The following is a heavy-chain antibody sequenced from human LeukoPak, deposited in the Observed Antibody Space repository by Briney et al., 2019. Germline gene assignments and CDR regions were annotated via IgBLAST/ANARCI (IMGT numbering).Heavy chain of an antibody. Sequence: GGSLRLSCAASGFTFSSYWMHWVRHAPGKGLVWVSRINSDGSSTSYADSVKGRFTISRDNAKNTLYLQMNSLRAEDTAVYYCARVSIATNWFDPWGQGTLVTVSS. D-gene: IGHD5-24*01. CDR1: GFTFSSYW. CDR2: INSDGSST. V-gene: IGHV3-74*01. J-gene: IGHJ5*02. CDR3: ARVSIATNWFDP.